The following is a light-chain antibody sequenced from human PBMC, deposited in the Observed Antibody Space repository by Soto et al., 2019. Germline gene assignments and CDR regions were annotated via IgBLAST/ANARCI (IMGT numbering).Light chain of an antibody. CDR1: SGSVSTSYY. CDR2: STN. CDR3: VLYMGSGIWV. Sequence: QAVVTQEPSLSVSPGGTVPLTCGLSSGSVSTSYYPSWYQQTPGQAPRTLIYSTNTRSSGVPDRFSGSILGNKAALTITGAQADDESDYYCVLYMGSGIWVFGGGTQLTVL. V-gene: IGLV8-61*01. J-gene: IGLJ3*02.